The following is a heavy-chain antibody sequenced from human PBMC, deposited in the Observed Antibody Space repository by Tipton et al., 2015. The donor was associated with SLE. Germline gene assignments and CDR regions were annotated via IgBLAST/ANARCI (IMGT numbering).Heavy chain of an antibody. J-gene: IGHJ4*02. CDR2: IYHSGST. D-gene: IGHD2-15*01. CDR1: GGSISDSNW. Sequence: TLSLTCAVSGGSISDSNWWSWVRQPPGKGLEWIGEIYHSGSTNYNPSLKSRVTISVDKSKNHFSLRLTSVTAADTAVYYCARDMRGGLFFDYWGQGTLVTVPS. CDR3: ARDMRGGLFFDY. V-gene: IGHV4-4*02.